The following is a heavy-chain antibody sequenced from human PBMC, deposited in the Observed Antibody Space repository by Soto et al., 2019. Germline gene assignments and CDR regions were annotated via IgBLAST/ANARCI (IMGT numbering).Heavy chain of an antibody. CDR2: ISGSGGST. CDR1: GFTFSSYA. V-gene: IGHV3-23*01. D-gene: IGHD3-22*01. Sequence: GGSLRLSCAASGFTFSSYAMSWVRQAPGKGLELVSAISGSGGSTYYADSVKGRFTISRDNSKNTLYLQMNSLRAEDTAVYYCAKDILWYYDSSGYSNYWGQGTLVTVSS. CDR3: AKDILWYYDSSGYSNY. J-gene: IGHJ4*02.